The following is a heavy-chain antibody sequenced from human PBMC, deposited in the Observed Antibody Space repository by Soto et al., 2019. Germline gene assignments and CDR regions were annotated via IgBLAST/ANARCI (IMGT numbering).Heavy chain of an antibody. CDR1: GFSVNIGTYY. Sequence: SETLSLTCTVPGFSVNIGTYYWIWIRQPPGKGLEWIGFIHYSGSTNYNPSLKGRVTMSVDTSKNQFSLKLTSVNTADTAIYYCRRGGDPYKTGDWGQGTLVTVSS. D-gene: IGHD2-21*01. CDR2: IHYSGST. V-gene: IGHV4-61*01. CDR3: RRGGDPYKTGD. J-gene: IGHJ4*02.